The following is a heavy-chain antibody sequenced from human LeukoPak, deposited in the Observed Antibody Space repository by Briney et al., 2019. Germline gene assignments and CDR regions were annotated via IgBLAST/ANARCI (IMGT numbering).Heavy chain of an antibody. CDR3: ARDSVWAGNDY. CDR1: GGSISSYY. CDR2: IYYSGST. J-gene: IGHJ4*02. V-gene: IGHV4-59*12. Sequence: SSETLSLTCTVSGGSISSYYWSWIRQPPGKGLEWIGYIYYSGSTNYNPSLKSRVTISVDTSKNQFSLRLSSVTAADTAVYYCARDSVWAGNDYWGQGTLVTVSS. D-gene: IGHD3-16*01.